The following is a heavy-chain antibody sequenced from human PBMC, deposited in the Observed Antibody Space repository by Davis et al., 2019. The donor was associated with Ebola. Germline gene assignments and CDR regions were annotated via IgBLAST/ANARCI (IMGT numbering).Heavy chain of an antibody. CDR1: GFSLSTSGVG. V-gene: IGHV2-5*02. CDR2: IYWDDDK. J-gene: IGHJ4*02. Sequence: GPTLVKPTQTLTLTCTFSGFSLSTSGVGVCWIRQPPGKALEWLALIYWDDDKRYSPSLKSRLTITKDTSKNQVVLTMINMDPVDTATYYCAHYSSSSTSPYYFDYWGQGTLVTVSS. D-gene: IGHD6-6*01. CDR3: AHYSSSSTSPYYFDY.